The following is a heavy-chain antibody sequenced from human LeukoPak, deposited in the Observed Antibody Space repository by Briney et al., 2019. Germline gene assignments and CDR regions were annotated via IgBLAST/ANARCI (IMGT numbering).Heavy chain of an antibody. J-gene: IGHJ6*02. Sequence: GGSLRLSCAASGFTFSSYWMHWVRQAPGQGLVWVSRINSDGGSTTYADSVKGRFTISRDNAKNTLYLQMNSLRAEDTAVYYCARAGDIVTTMGVWGQGTTVTVSS. CDR1: GFTFSSYW. CDR3: ARAGDIVTTMGV. CDR2: INSDGGST. V-gene: IGHV3-74*01. D-gene: IGHD5-12*01.